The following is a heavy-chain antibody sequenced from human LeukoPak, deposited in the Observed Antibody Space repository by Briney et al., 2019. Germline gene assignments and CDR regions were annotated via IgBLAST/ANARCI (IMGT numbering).Heavy chain of an antibody. J-gene: IGHJ3*02. D-gene: IGHD1-26*01. CDR3: ARVVGATGAFDI. V-gene: IGHV1-2*02. CDR2: INPNSGGT. Sequence: ASVKVSCKASGYTFTSYDINWVRQAPGQGLEWMGWINPNSGGTNYAQNFQGRVTMTRDTSISTAYMALSRLRSDDTAVYYCARVVGATGAFDIWGQGTMVTVSS. CDR1: GYTFTSYD.